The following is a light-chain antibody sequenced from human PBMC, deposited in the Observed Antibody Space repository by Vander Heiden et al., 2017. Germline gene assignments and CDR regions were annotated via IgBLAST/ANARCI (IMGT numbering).Light chain of an antibody. J-gene: IGKJ1*01. V-gene: IGKV1-5*01. CDR2: DAS. CDR3: QQYNSYSQ. Sequence: DIQMTQSPSTLSASVGDRVTITCRASQSISSWLAWYQQKPGKAPKLLIYDASSLESGVPSRFSGSGSGTEFTLTISSLQPDDFATYYCQQYNSYSQFGQGTKVXIK. CDR1: QSISSW.